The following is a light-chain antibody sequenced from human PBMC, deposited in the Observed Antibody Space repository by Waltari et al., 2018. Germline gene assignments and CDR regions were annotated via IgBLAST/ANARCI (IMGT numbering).Light chain of an antibody. CDR2: SAS. J-gene: IGKJ5*01. CDR1: QSVSSRY. CDR3: QEFGSSPTVT. V-gene: IGKV3-20*01. Sequence: IVLTQSPGTLSLSPGERATLSCRASQSVSSRYLAWYQQKPGQAPRVVIYSASGRATGIPDRVSGSGSGTDFTLTISRLEPEDFAMYYCQEFGSSPTVTFGQGTRLEIK.